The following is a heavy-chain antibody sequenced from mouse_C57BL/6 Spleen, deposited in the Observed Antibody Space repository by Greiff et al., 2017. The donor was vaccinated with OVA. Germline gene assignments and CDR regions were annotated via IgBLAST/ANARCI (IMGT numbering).Heavy chain of an antibody. V-gene: IGHV3-6*01. D-gene: IGHD2-4*01. J-gene: IGHJ3*01. Sequence: DVKLQESGPGLVKPSQSLSLTCSVTGYSITSGYYWNWIRQFPGNKLEWMGYISYDGSNNYNPSLKNRISITRDTSKNQFFLKLNSVTTEDTATYYCARGVPYDYSFAYWGQGTLVTVSA. CDR3: ARGVPYDYSFAY. CDR2: ISYDGSN. CDR1: GYSITSGYY.